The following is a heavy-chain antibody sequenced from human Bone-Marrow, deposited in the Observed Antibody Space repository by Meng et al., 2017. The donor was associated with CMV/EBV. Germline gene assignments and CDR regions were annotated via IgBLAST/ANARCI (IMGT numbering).Heavy chain of an antibody. CDR1: RYTFTGYY. Sequence: RYTFTGYYMHCVRQAPGQGLEWMGWINHNSGGTNYAQKFQGWVTIPRHTSISTAYMELSRLSSDDTAVYYCARELSGSYYLDAFDIWGQGTMVTVSS. D-gene: IGHD1-26*01. V-gene: IGHV1-2*04. J-gene: IGHJ3*02. CDR3: ARELSGSYYLDAFDI. CDR2: INHNSGGT.